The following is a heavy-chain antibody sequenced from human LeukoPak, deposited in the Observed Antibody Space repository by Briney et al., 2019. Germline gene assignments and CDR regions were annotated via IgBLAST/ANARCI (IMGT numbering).Heavy chain of an antibody. CDR3: ARGIDTATYYFDY. V-gene: IGHV3-7*01. Sequence: GGSLRLSCAASGFTFGTYWMSWVRQAPGKGLEWVANIKQDGSEKNYVDSVKGRFTVSRDNAKNSLSLQMNSLRVEDTAVYYCARGIDTATYYFDYWGQGTLVTVSP. CDR2: IKQDGSEK. CDR1: GFTFGTYW. D-gene: IGHD5-18*01. J-gene: IGHJ4*02.